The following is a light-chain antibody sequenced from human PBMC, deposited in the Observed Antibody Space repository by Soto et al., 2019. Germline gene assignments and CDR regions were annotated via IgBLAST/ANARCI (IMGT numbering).Light chain of an antibody. CDR1: QSFSSC. V-gene: IGKV3-11*01. CDR3: HQRSNWPPNT. Sequence: EIVLTQSPATLSLSPGERATLSCRASQSFSSCLAWYQQKPGQAPRLLIYDASNRATGIPARFSGSGSGTDFTLTIISLEPADFAVYYCHQRSNWPPNTFGQGTRLEIK. CDR2: DAS. J-gene: IGKJ5*01.